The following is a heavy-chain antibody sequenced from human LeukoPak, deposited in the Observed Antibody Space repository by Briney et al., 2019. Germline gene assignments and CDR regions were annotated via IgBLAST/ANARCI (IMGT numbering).Heavy chain of an antibody. CDR3: AKDACVGDCNYHFDY. Sequence: GGSLRLSCAASGFTFSSYEMNWVRQAPGKGLEWVSYISSSGSTIYYADSVKGRFTISRDNSKNTLYLQMNSLRDEDSAVYYCAKDACVGDCNYHFDYWGQGTLVPVSS. V-gene: IGHV3-48*03. D-gene: IGHD2-21*02. CDR1: GFTFSSYE. CDR2: ISSSGSTI. J-gene: IGHJ4*02.